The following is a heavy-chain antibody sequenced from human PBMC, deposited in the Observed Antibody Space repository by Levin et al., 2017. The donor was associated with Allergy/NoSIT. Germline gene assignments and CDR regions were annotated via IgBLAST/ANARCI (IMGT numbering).Heavy chain of an antibody. J-gene: IGHJ4*02. Sequence: GESLKISCAASGFTFSSYGMHWVRQAPGKGLEWVAVISYDGSNKYYADSVKGRFTISRDNSKNTLYLQMNSLRAEDTAVYYCAKDKDPADWGQGTLVTVSS. V-gene: IGHV3-30*18. CDR2: ISYDGSNK. CDR1: GFTFSSYG. CDR3: AKDKDPAD.